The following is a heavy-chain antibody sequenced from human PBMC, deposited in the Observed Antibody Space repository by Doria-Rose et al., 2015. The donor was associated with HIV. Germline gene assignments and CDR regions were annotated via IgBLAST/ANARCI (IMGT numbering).Heavy chain of an antibody. D-gene: IGHD3-22*01. J-gene: IGHJ3*02. V-gene: IGHV2-70*04. CDR3: ARSYYDTSGYSATGDAFDI. Sequence: QPPGKALEWLARIDWDDDKFYSASLKTRLTISKDTSKNQVVLTMTNMDPVDTATYYCARSYYDTSGYSATGDAFDIWGPGAMVTVSS. CDR2: IDWDDDK.